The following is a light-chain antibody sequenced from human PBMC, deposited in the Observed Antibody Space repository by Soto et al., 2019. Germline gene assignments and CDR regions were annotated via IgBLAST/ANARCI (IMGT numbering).Light chain of an antibody. J-gene: IGKJ1*01. Sequence: EIVLTQSPATLSLSPGERATLSCRASQSVGSYLAWFQQTPGQAPRLLIHDTSNRATGIPARFSGSGSGTDFTLTISSLETEDFAVYYCQQRSDWPPTFGQGTKVEIK. CDR3: QQRSDWPPT. V-gene: IGKV3-11*01. CDR1: QSVGSY. CDR2: DTS.